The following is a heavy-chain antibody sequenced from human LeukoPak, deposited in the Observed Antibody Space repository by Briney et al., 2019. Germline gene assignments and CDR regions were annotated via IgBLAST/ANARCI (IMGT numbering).Heavy chain of an antibody. V-gene: IGHV3-7*01. CDR2: IRQDGSEK. J-gene: IGHJ4*02. CDR3: ARDFPSDFPPLPYDFWSGYYDY. CDR1: GFSFSSYW. D-gene: IGHD3-3*01. Sequence: GGSLRLSCAASGFSFSSYWMSWVRQAPGKGLEWVANIRQDGSEKYYLDSVKGRFTISRDNAKDSVHLQMNSLRAEDTAVYYCARDFPSDFPPLPYDFWSGYYDYWGQGTLVTVSS.